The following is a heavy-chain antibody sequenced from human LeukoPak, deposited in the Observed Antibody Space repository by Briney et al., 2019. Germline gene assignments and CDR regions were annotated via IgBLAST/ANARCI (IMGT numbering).Heavy chain of an antibody. CDR1: GGSISSYY. V-gene: IGHV4-59*08. CDR2: IYYSGST. Sequence: SETLSLTCTVSGGSISSYYWSWIRQPPGKGLEWIGYIYYSGSTNYNPSLKSRVTISVDTSKNQFSLKLSSVTAADTAVYFCARSSCSSTSCPSDHWGQGTLVTVSS. J-gene: IGHJ5*02. CDR3: ARSSCSSTSCPSDH. D-gene: IGHD2-2*01.